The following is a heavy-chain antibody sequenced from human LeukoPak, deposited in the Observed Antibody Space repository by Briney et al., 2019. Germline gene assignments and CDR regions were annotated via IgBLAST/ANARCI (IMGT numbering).Heavy chain of an antibody. V-gene: IGHV3-23*01. CDR3: AKATAYDFWSGYGLFDY. CDR2: ISGSGGST. J-gene: IGHJ4*02. Sequence: GGSLTLSCAASGFTFSSYAMSWVRQAPGKGLEWVSAISGSGGSTYYADSVKGRFTISRDNSKNTLYLQMNSLRAEDTAVYYCAKATAYDFWSGYGLFDYWGQGTLVTVSS. CDR1: GFTFSSYA. D-gene: IGHD3-3*01.